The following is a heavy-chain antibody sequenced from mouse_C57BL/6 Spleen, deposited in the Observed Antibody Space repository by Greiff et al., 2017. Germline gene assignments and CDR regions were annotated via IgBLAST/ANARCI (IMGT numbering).Heavy chain of an antibody. J-gene: IGHJ2*01. CDR3: ARGGLWDYYGSSRGNFDY. V-gene: IGHV1-52*01. Sequence: QVQLQQPGAELVRPGSSVKLSCKASGYTFTSYWMHWVKQRPIQGLEWIGNIDPSDSETHYNQKFKDKATLTVDKSSSTAYMQLSSLTSEDSAVYYCARGGLWDYYGSSRGNFDYWGQGTTLTVSS. D-gene: IGHD1-1*01. CDR2: IDPSDSET. CDR1: GYTFTSYW.